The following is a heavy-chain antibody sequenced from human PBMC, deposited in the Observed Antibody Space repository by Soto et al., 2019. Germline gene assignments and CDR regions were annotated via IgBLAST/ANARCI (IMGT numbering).Heavy chain of an antibody. CDR1: GVSISSGDYY. V-gene: IGHV4-30-4*01. D-gene: IGHD3-16*02. J-gene: IGHJ3*02. CDR2: IYYSETT. CDR3: DNLDIITIRGVIVPNDEYDI. Sequence: QVQLQESGPGLVKTSQTLSLTCTVSGVSISSGDYYWSWIRQTPGKGLEWIGYIYYSETTYYNPSLKIRVTISRDTSKNKYSLKLSSVTATDTVVYSCDNLDIITIRGVIVPNDEYDICGQETKVNV.